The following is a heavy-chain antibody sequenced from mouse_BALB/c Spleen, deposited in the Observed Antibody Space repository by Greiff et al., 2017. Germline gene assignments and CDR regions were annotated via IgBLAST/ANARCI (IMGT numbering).Heavy chain of an antibody. V-gene: IGHV5-6-5*01. Sequence: EVMLVESGGGLVKPGGSLKLSCAASGFTFSSYAMSWVRQTPEKRLEWVASISSGGSTYYPDSVKGRFTISRDNARNILYLQMSSLRSEDTAMYYCARGGYGIYAMDYWGQGTSVTVSS. J-gene: IGHJ4*01. D-gene: IGHD2-1*01. CDR2: ISSGGST. CDR1: GFTFSSYA. CDR3: ARGGYGIYAMDY.